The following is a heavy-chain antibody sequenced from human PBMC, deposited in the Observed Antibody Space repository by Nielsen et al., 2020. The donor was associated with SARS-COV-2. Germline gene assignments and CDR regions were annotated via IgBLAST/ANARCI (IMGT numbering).Heavy chain of an antibody. CDR1: GGTFGSYA. CDR3: TTPDGPAALPYYYYYMDV. V-gene: IGHV1-69*13. D-gene: IGHD2-2*01. J-gene: IGHJ6*03. Sequence: SVKVSCKASGGTFGSYAISWVRQAPGQGLEWMGGIIPIFGTANYAQKFQGRVTITADESTSTAYMGLSSLRSEDTAVYYCTTPDGPAALPYYYYYMDVWGKGTTVTVSS. CDR2: IIPIFGTA.